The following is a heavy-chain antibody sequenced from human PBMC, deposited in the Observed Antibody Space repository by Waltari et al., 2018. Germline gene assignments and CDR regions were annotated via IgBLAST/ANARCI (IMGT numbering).Heavy chain of an antibody. CDR2: INGSGRSK. D-gene: IGHD3-22*01. V-gene: IGHV3-74*01. Sequence: EVQLVESGGGLVQPGGSLRLSCAASGFTFSSYWMHCVRQAPGKGLVWVWRINGSGRSKSYAESVEGRLTISRDNAKNTLYLQMNSLRAEDTAVYYCANRGDSSGYLTDWGQGTLVTVSS. J-gene: IGHJ4*02. CDR1: GFTFSSYW. CDR3: ANRGDSSGYLTD.